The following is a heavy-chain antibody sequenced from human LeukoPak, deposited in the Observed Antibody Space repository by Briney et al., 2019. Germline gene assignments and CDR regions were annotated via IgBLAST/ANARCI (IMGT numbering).Heavy chain of an antibody. Sequence: GGSLRLSCAASGFTFSSYGMHWVRQAPGKGLEWVAVISYDGSNKYYADSVKGRFTISRDNSKNTLYLQMNSLRAEDTAVYYCAKDLVADTAMVLLGPAFDIWGQGTMVTVSS. J-gene: IGHJ3*02. V-gene: IGHV3-30*18. CDR2: ISYDGSNK. CDR1: GFTFSSYG. D-gene: IGHD5-18*01. CDR3: AKDLVADTAMVLLGPAFDI.